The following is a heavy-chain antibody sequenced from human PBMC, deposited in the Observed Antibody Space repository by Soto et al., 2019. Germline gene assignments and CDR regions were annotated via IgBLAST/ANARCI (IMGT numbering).Heavy chain of an antibody. J-gene: IGHJ3*02. CDR1: GGSISSGGYS. CDR3: ASTYCGGDCYSRLGAFDI. D-gene: IGHD2-21*02. V-gene: IGHV4-30-2*01. Sequence: SETLSLTCAVSGGSISSGGYSWSWIRQPPGKGLEWIGYIYHSGSTYHNPSLKSRVTISVDRSKNQFSLKLSSVTAADTAVYYCASTYCGGDCYSRLGAFDIWGQGTMVTVSS. CDR2: IYHSGST.